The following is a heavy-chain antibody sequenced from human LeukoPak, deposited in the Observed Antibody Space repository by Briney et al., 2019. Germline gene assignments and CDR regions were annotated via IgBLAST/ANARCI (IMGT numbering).Heavy chain of an antibody. Sequence: SETLSLTCTVSGGSISSYYWSWIRQPPGKGLESIGYIYYSGSTNYNPSLKSRVTISVDTSKNQFSLKLSSVTAADTAVYYCARKRYFDWLIDYWGQGTLVTVSS. V-gene: IGHV4-59*01. J-gene: IGHJ4*02. D-gene: IGHD3-9*01. CDR3: ARKRYFDWLIDY. CDR2: IYYSGST. CDR1: GGSISSYY.